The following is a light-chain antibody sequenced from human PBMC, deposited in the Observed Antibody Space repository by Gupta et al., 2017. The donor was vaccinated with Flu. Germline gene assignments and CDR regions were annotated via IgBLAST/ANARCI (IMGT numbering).Light chain of an antibody. CDR1: ESISTF. V-gene: IGKV1-39*01. J-gene: IGKJ1*01. Sequence: DIQMTQSPSSLSASVGDRVTITCRASESISTFLNWYQQKPGKAPKLLIYAASSLQSGVPSRFSGSGSGTDFTLTVSRLQPEDFATYYCQQRDRSPSTFGQGTKVEVK. CDR2: AAS. CDR3: QQRDRSPST.